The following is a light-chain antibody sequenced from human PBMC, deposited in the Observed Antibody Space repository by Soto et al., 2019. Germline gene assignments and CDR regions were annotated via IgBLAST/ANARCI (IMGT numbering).Light chain of an antibody. V-gene: IGKV3-20*01. CDR2: GAS. CDR1: QSISSNF. Sequence: EIVLTQSPGTLSLSPGEGATLSCRASQSISSNFLAWYQQKRGQAPRLLIHGASNRATGIPDRFRGSGSETDFTLTIPRLEPEDSTVYYCQQYGGSPRTFGQGTKVEVK. J-gene: IGKJ1*01. CDR3: QQYGGSPRT.